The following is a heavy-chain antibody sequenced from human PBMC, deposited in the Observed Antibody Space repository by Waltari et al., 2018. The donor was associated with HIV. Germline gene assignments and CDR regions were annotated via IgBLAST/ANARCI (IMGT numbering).Heavy chain of an antibody. J-gene: IGHJ6*02. V-gene: IGHV1-2*06. Sequence: QVQLVQSGAEVKKPGASVKVSCTASGYTFTGYYMHWGRQAPGQGLEWMGRINPNSGGTNYAQQFQGRVTMTRDTSISTAYMELSRLRSDDTAVYYCAREGARMTTMIYYYYGMDVWGQGTTVTVSS. CDR1: GYTFTGYY. CDR3: AREGARMTTMIYYYYGMDV. CDR2: INPNSGGT. D-gene: IGHD4-4*01.